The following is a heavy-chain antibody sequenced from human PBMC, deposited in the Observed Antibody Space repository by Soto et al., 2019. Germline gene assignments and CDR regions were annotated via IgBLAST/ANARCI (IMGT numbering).Heavy chain of an antibody. J-gene: IGHJ4*01. CDR1: GFTFNSHA. CDR2: ISYGGANN. V-gene: IGHV3-30*03. Sequence: QVQLVESGGGVVQPGRSLRLTCAVSGFTFNSHAMHWVRQAPGKGLEWVAVISYGGANNYYADSVKGRFTISRDNSPNTLFLQMNILRPEETAVYYCARDPRSCSYTSCYTIDYLGHGHLVPVSS. CDR3: ARDPRSCSYTSCYTIDY. D-gene: IGHD2-2*02.